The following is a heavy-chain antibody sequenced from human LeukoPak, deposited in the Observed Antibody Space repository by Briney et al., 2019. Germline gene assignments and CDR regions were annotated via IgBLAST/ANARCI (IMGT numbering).Heavy chain of an antibody. CDR2: IDRSSSHI. Sequence: GGSQRLSCTESRFTFRSYTMNWVRQAPGKGLEWVSSIDRSSSHIYYADSVKGRFAISRDNAKNSLYLQMNSLRAEDTAVYYCAREFFYGSGSYSYWGQGTLVTVSS. V-gene: IGHV3-21*01. D-gene: IGHD3-10*01. CDR3: AREFFYGSGSYSY. CDR1: RFTFRSYT. J-gene: IGHJ4*02.